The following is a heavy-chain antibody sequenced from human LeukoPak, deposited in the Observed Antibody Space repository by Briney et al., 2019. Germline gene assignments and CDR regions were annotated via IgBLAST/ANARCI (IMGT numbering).Heavy chain of an antibody. D-gene: IGHD3-22*01. J-gene: IGHJ3*02. CDR1: GYSFTSYW. CDR2: IYPGDSDI. CDR3: ARMVDYYDSDDAFDI. Sequence: GESLKISCKGSGYSFTSYWIGWVRQMPGKGLEWMGIIYPGDSDIRYSPSFQGQVTISADKSISTAHLQWSSLKASDTAMYYCARMVDYYDSDDAFDIWGQGTMVTVSS. V-gene: IGHV5-51*01.